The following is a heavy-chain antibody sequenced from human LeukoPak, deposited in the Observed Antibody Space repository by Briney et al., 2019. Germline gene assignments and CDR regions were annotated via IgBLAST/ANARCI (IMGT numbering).Heavy chain of an antibody. CDR3: ARAHPDYAADY. CDR1: EFTFSSYA. D-gene: IGHD4-17*01. V-gene: IGHV3-23*01. J-gene: IGHJ4*02. Sequence: GGSLRLSCAASEFTFSSYAMGWVRQAPGKGLEWVLVTSSSGGSTNYADSVKGRFTISRDNAKNSLYLQMNSLRAEDTAVYYCARAHPDYAADYWGQGTLVTVSS. CDR2: TSSSGGST.